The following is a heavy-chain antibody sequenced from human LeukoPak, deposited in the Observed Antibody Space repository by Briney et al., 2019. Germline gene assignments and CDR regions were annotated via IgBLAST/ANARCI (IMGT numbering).Heavy chain of an antibody. J-gene: IGHJ4*02. CDR1: GGSISSSNW. V-gene: IGHV4-4*02. D-gene: IGHD4-17*01. CDR3: ARSYGDYGLGYYYFDY. CDR2: IYHSGST. Sequence: SETLSPTCAVSGGSISSSNWWSWVRQPPGKGLEWIGEIYHSGSTNYNPSLKSRVTISVDKSKNQFSLKLSSVTAADTAVYYCARSYGDYGLGYYYFDYWGQGTLVTVSS.